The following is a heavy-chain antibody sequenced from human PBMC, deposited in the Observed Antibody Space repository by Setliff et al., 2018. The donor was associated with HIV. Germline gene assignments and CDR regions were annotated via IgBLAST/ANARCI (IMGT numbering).Heavy chain of an antibody. Sequence: GGSLRLSCAASGFIFEDFTMNWVRQVPGKGLEWVALISWDGSSAYYADSVKGRVTISRDNSKNSLFLQMHSLKTEDTALYYCAKAGSNYFDYWGQGTLVTVSS. CDR1: GFIFEDFT. CDR2: ISWDGSSA. V-gene: IGHV3-43*01. J-gene: IGHJ4*02. D-gene: IGHD3-10*01. CDR3: AKAGSNYFDY.